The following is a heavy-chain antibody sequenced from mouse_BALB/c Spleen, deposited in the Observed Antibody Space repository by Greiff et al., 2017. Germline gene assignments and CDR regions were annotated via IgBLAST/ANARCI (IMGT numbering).Heavy chain of an antibody. D-gene: IGHD2-3*01. J-gene: IGHJ1*01. CDR3: ARGGWLPYWYFDV. Sequence: QVQLKESGAELVKPGAPVKLSCKASGYTFTSYWMNWVKQRPGRGLEWIGRIDPSDSETHYNQKFKDKATLTVDKSSSTAYIQLSSLTSEDSAVYYCARGGWLPYWYFDVWGAGTTVTVSS. V-gene: IGHV1-69*02. CDR2: IDPSDSET. CDR1: GYTFTSYW.